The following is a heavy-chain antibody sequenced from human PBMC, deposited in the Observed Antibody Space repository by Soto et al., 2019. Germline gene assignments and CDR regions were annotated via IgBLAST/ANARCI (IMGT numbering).Heavy chain of an antibody. Sequence: QVQLVESGGGVVQPGRSLRLSCAASGFSFSNYGMDWVRQAPGKGLEWVAVISYDGGSKYYADSGKGRFTISRDNSNNTVYLQRNSLRAEDTAVYYCAKDGRSGSYFTKGSYIDVWGKGTTVTVSS. V-gene: IGHV3-30*18. CDR1: GFSFSNYG. CDR2: ISYDGGSK. CDR3: AKDGRSGSYFTKGSYIDV. D-gene: IGHD3-10*01. J-gene: IGHJ6*03.